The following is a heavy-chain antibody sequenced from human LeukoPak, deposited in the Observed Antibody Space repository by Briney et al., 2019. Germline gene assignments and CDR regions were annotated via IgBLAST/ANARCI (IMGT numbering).Heavy chain of an antibody. CDR1: GGTFSSYA. CDR3: ARGGGRAPRIAAAGLFDY. CDR2: IIPIFGTA. D-gene: IGHD6-13*01. Sequence: SVKVSCKASGGTFSSYAISWVRQAPGQGLEWMGGIIPIFGTANYAQKFQGRVTITADESTGTAYMELSSPRSEDTAVYYCARGGGRAPRIAAAGLFDYWGQGTLVTVSS. J-gene: IGHJ4*02. V-gene: IGHV1-69*13.